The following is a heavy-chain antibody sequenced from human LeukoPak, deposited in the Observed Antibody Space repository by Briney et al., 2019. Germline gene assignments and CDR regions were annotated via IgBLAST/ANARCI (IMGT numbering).Heavy chain of an antibody. Sequence: GGSLRLSCAASGFTFSSYAMHWVRQAPGKGLEWVAVISYDGSNKYYADSVKGRFTTSRDNSKNTLYLQMNSLRAEDTAVYYCARGAYSYIFDYWGQGTLVTVSS. CDR1: GFTFSSYA. D-gene: IGHD5-18*01. CDR2: ISYDGSNK. CDR3: ARGAYSYIFDY. J-gene: IGHJ4*02. V-gene: IGHV3-30*04.